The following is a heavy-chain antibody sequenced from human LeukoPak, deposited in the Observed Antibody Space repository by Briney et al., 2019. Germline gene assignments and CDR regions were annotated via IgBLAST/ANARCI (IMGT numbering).Heavy chain of an antibody. Sequence: GGSLRLSCAASGFTFSSYAMSWVRQAPGKGLEWVSAISGSGGSTYYADSVKGRFTISRDNSKNTLYLQMNSLRAEDTAVYYCANAVAAGITGNDYWGQGTLVTVSS. CDR3: ANAVAAGITGNDY. D-gene: IGHD6-13*01. CDR2: ISGSGGST. J-gene: IGHJ4*02. V-gene: IGHV3-23*01. CDR1: GFTFSSYA.